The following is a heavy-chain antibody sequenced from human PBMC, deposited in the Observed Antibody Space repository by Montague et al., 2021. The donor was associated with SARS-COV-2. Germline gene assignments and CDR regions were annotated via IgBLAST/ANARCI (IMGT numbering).Heavy chain of an antibody. D-gene: IGHD4-11*01. CDR2: IYYSGST. CDR1: GGSISSSSYY. CDR3: ARHASYDYSKDLYYYYYYGMDV. V-gene: IGHV4-39*01. J-gene: IGHJ6*02. Sequence: SETLSLTCTVSGGSISSSSYYWGWIRQPPGEGLEWIGSIYYSGSTYYNPSLKSRVTISVDTSKNQFPLKLSSVTAADTAVYYCARHASYDYSKDLYYYYYYGMDVWGQGTTVTVSS.